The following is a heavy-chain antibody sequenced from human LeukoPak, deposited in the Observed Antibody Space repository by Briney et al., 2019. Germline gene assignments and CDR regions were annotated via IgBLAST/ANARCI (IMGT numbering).Heavy chain of an antibody. CDR1: GGSISSSSYY. V-gene: IGHV4-39*01. J-gene: IGHJ4*02. D-gene: IGHD6-19*01. Sequence: PSETLSLTCTVSGGSISSSSYYWGWIRQPPGKGLEWIGSIYYSGSTYYNPSLKSRVTISVDTSKNQFSLKLSSVTATDTAVYYCARHQAVAAPNYWGQGTLVTVSS. CDR3: ARHQAVAAPNY. CDR2: IYYSGST.